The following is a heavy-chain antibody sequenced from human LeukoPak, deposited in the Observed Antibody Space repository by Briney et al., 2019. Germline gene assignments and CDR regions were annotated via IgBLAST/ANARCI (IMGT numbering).Heavy chain of an antibody. CDR3: AKQRWDIVVVVAAPPNFYH. V-gene: IGHV4-39*01. Sequence: SETLSLTCTVSGGSISSSSYYWGWIRQPPRKGLEWIGSIYYSGSTYYNPSLKSRVTISVDTSKNQFSLKLSSVTAADTAVYYCAKQRWDIVVVVAAPPNFYHWGQGTPGPVSS. J-gene: IGHJ4*01. CDR2: IYYSGST. D-gene: IGHD2-15*01. CDR1: GGSISSSSYY.